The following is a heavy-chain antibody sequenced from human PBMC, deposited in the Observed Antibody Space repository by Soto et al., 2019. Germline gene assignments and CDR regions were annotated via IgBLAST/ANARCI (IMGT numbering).Heavy chain of an antibody. CDR3: ARCNYGYYARFDY. Sequence: QVQLVQSGAEVKKSGASVKVSCKASGYTFTSHDINWVRQATGQGLAWMGWMNPNSGNTGYAQKFQGRVTMTRNTSISTAYMELSSLRSEDTAVYYCARCNYGYYARFDYWGQGNLVTVSS. V-gene: IGHV1-8*01. D-gene: IGHD4-17*01. J-gene: IGHJ4*02. CDR1: GYTFTSHD. CDR2: MNPNSGNT.